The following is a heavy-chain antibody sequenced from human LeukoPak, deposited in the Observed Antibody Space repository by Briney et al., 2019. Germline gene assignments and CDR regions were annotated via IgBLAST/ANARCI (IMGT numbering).Heavy chain of an antibody. V-gene: IGHV4-31*01. CDR3: AREFVNGDLTGDY. J-gene: IGHJ4*02. CDR1: GGSISSGGYY. D-gene: IGHD4-17*01. CDR2: IYYSGST. Sequence: PSQTLSLTCTVSGGSISSGGYYWGWIRQQPGKGLGWIVYIYYSGSTYYNPSLKRQVTISLHTSKHQFSLKLSSVTAADTAVYYCAREFVNGDLTGDYWGQGTLVTVSS.